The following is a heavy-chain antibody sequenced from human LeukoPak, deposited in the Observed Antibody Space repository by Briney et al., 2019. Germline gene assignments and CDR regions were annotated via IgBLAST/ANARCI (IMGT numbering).Heavy chain of an antibody. D-gene: IGHD2-15*01. CDR3: VGDCSGGSCYFDP. CDR2: INAGNGNT. J-gene: IGHJ5*02. Sequence: ASVKVSCKASGYIFTSYAMRWVRQAPGQRLEWMGWINAGNGNTKYSQKFQGRVTITRDTSASTVYMELSSLRSEDTAVYYCVGDCSGGSCYFDPWGQGTLVTVSS. V-gene: IGHV1-3*01. CDR1: GYIFTSYA.